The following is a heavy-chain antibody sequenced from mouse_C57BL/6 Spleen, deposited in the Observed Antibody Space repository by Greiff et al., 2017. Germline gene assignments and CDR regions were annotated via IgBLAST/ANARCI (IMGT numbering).Heavy chain of an antibody. CDR2: INPSNGGT. CDR1: GYTFTDYY. Sequence: VQLQQSGPVLVKPGASVKMSCKASGYTFTDYYMNWVKQSHGKSLEWIGVINPSNGGTRYNQKFKGKATLTVDKSTSTAYMELNSRTSEDSAVDYCARSGTTVVAPGYWGQGTTLTVSS. V-gene: IGHV1-19*01. CDR3: ARSGTTVVAPGY. D-gene: IGHD1-1*01. J-gene: IGHJ2*01.